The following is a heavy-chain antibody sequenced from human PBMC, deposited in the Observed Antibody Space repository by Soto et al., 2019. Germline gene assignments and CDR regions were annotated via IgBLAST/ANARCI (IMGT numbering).Heavy chain of an antibody. V-gene: IGHV3-30*03. CDR3: ARVVPAAMYYYYGMDV. D-gene: IGHD2-2*01. J-gene: IGHJ6*02. CDR2: LSYDGSNK. CDR1: GFTFSTYA. Sequence: GGSLRLSCAASGFTFSTYAMHWVRQAPGKGLEWVAVLSYDGSNKYYADSVKGRFTISRDNSKNTLYLQMNSLRAEDTAVYHCARVVPAAMYYYYGMDVWGQGTTVTVSS.